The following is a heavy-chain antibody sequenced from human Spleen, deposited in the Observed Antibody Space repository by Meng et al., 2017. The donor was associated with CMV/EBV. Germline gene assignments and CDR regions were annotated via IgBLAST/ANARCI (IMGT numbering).Heavy chain of an antibody. D-gene: IGHD3-22*01. CDR1: GFTVSSNY. J-gene: IGHJ6*02. CDR2: IYSGGST. Sequence: GESLKISCAASGFTVSSNYMSWARQAPGKGLEWVSVIYSGGSTYYADSVKGRFTISRDNSKNTLYLQMNSLRAEDTALYYCARDPRSSGYPLAGMDVWGQGTTVTVSS. V-gene: IGHV3-53*01. CDR3: ARDPRSSGYPLAGMDV.